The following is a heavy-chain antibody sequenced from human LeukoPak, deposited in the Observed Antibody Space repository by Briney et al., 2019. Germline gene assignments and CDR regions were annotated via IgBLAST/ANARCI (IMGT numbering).Heavy chain of an antibody. J-gene: IGHJ4*02. CDR2: VYYSGGT. D-gene: IGHD3-3*01. V-gene: IGHV4-59*01. Sequence: PSETLSLTCTVSGGSISTYYWSWIRQPPGKGLEWIGYVYYSGGTNYNPSLKSRVTISVDTSKNQFSLRLSSVTAADTAVYYCARTSIFGVVLFDYWGQGTLVTASS. CDR1: GGSISTYY. CDR3: ARTSIFGVVLFDY.